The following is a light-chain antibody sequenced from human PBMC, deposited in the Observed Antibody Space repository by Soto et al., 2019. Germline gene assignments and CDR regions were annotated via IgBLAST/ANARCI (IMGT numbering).Light chain of an antibody. V-gene: IGKV3-20*01. CDR2: GAS. CDR1: QSVSSSY. J-gene: IGKJ2*01. Sequence: EIVLTQSPGTLSLSPGERATLSCRASQSVSSSYLAWYQQKLGQAPRLLIYGASRRATGIPDRFSGSGSGTDFTLTISRLEPEAFAVYYCEQYGSSPPTTFGQGTKLEIK. CDR3: EQYGSSPPTT.